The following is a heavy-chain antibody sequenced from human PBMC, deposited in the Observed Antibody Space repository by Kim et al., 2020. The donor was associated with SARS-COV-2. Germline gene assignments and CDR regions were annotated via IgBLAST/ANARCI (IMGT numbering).Heavy chain of an antibody. CDR2: IYYSGST. J-gene: IGHJ4*02. Sequence: SETLSLTCTVSGGSISSSSYYWGWIRQPPGKGLEWIGSIYYSGSTYYNPSLKSRVTISVDTSKNQFSLKLSSVTAADTAVYYCARHGWGFGELQGLMSFFDYWGQGTLVTVSS. V-gene: IGHV4-39*01. CDR1: GGSISSSSYY. CDR3: ARHGWGFGELQGLMSFFDY. D-gene: IGHD3-10*01.